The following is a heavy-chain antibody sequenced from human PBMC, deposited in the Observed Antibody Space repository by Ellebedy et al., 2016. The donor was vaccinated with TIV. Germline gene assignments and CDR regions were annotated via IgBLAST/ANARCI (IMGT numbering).Heavy chain of an antibody. V-gene: IGHV4-59*01. Sequence: SETLSLXCTVSGGSISSYYWSWIRQPPGKRLEWIGYIYYSGSTNYNPSLESRVTISEDTSKNQFSLKLTSVTAADTAVYYCVRDKGHVDTAMGLNYYYGVDVWGQGTTVTVSS. D-gene: IGHD5-18*01. CDR3: VRDKGHVDTAMGLNYYYGVDV. CDR1: GGSISSYY. CDR2: IYYSGST. J-gene: IGHJ6*02.